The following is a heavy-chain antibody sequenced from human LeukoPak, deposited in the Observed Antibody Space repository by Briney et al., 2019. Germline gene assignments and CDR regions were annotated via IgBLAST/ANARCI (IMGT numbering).Heavy chain of an antibody. D-gene: IGHD2-8*02. V-gene: IGHV1-18*01. CDR3: ARQQGFEFYWDSSDAFDI. J-gene: IGHJ3*02. Sequence: ASVKVSFKASGYTCTNYDISWVRKAHGQGLEFVGSISPYHDNTAYAQKVQSRLIITTDNSSNNPYIQQRSLRSADTAAYYCARQQGFEFYWDSSDAFDIWGQGTMVTVSS. CDR1: GYTCTNYD. CDR2: ISPYHDNT.